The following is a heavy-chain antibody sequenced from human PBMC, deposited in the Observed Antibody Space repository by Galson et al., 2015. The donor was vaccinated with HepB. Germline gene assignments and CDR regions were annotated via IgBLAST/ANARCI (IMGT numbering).Heavy chain of an antibody. D-gene: IGHD2-2*01. Sequence: SLRLSCAASGFTFSSYSMNWVRQAPGKGLEWVSSISTSSYYIYYADSVKGRFTISRDNAKNSLYLQMNSLRAEDTAVYYCGRDKGVVPAATTSLAMDVWGQGTTVTVSS. V-gene: IGHV3-21*01. CDR3: GRDKGVVPAATTSLAMDV. J-gene: IGHJ6*02. CDR1: GFTFSSYS. CDR2: ISTSSYYI.